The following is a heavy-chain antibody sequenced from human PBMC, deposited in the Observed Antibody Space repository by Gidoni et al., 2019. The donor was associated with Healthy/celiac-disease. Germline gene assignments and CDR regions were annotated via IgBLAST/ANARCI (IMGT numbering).Heavy chain of an antibody. CDR3: AKDTGGDWGRVYWYFDL. Sequence: WVAVISYDGSNKYYADSVKGRFTISRDNSKNTLYLQMNSLRAEDTAVYYCAKDTGGDWGRVYWYFDLWGRGTLVTVSS. J-gene: IGHJ2*01. CDR2: ISYDGSNK. D-gene: IGHD7-27*01. V-gene: IGHV3-30*18.